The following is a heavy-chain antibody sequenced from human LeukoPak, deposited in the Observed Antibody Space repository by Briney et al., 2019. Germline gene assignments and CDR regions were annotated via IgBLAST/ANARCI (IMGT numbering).Heavy chain of an antibody. Sequence: GGSLRLSCAASGFTVSSNYMSWVRQAPGKGLEWVSVIYSGGSTYYADSVKGRFTISRDNSKNTLYLQMNSLRAEDTAVYYCARDYCSGGSCSKIFDYWGQGTLVTVSS. J-gene: IGHJ4*02. CDR1: GFTVSSNY. D-gene: IGHD2-15*01. V-gene: IGHV3-53*01. CDR2: IYSGGST. CDR3: ARDYCSGGSCSKIFDY.